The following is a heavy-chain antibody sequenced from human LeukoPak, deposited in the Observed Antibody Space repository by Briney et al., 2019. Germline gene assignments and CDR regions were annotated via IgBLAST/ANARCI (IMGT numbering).Heavy chain of an antibody. V-gene: IGHV1-69*13. CDR1: GGTFSSYA. CDR2: IIPIFGTA. J-gene: IGHJ3*02. CDR3: ARRTAAIKLRFLWSAFDI. D-gene: IGHD2-2*02. Sequence: SVKVSCKASGGTFSSYAISWVRQAPGQGLEWMGGIIPIFGTANYAQKFQGRVTITADESTSTAYMELSSLRSEDTAVYYCARRTAAIKLRFLWSAFDIWGQGTMVTVSS.